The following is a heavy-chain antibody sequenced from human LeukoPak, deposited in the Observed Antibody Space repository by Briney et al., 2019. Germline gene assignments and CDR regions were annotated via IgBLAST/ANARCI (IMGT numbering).Heavy chain of an antibody. D-gene: IGHD4-23*01. CDR2: INPRGTST. CDR3: ARDNSMDERGWWFDP. V-gene: IGHV1-46*01. J-gene: IGHJ5*02. CDR1: GDSFTRHY. Sequence: ASVKVSCKASGDSFTRHYMHWVRQAPGLGLEWMGLINPRGTSTIYAEKFQGRIILTRDMSTTTDYMELSSLKSDDTAVYYCARDNSMDERGWWFDPWGQGTLVTVSS.